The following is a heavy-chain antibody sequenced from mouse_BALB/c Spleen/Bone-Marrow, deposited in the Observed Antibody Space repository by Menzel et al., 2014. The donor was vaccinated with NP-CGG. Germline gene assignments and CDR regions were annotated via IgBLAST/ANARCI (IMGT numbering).Heavy chain of an antibody. CDR1: GFSLTSYG. CDR2: IWAGGST. D-gene: IGHD6-1*01. J-gene: IGHJ4*01. Sequence: VKVAESGPGLVAPSQSLSITCTVSGFSLTSYGVHWVRQPPGKGLEWLGVIWAGGSTNYNSALMSRLSISKDNSKSQVVLKRNSLQTDDTAMYYCARPTPRYFAMDYWGQGTSVTVSS. V-gene: IGHV2-9*02. CDR3: ARPTPRYFAMDY.